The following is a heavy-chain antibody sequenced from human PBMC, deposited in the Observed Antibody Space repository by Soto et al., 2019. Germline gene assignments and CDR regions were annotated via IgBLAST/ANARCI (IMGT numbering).Heavy chain of an antibody. CDR2: IYYSGST. Sequence: SETLSLTCTVSGGSISSYYWSWIRQPPGKGLEWIGYIYYSGSTNYNPSLKSRVTISVDTSKNQFSLKLSSVTAADTAVYYCARDQNDILTGDYNPFDIWGQGTMVTVPS. J-gene: IGHJ3*02. D-gene: IGHD3-9*01. CDR3: ARDQNDILTGDYNPFDI. V-gene: IGHV4-59*01. CDR1: GGSISSYY.